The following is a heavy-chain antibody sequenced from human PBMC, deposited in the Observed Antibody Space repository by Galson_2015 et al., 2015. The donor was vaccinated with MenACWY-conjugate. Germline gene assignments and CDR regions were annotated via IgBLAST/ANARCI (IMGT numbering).Heavy chain of an antibody. CDR1: GYSFTNYW. J-gene: IGHJ6*02. CDR2: IDPINSNI. D-gene: IGHD1-26*01. Sequence: QSGAEVTKPGESLTISCKGSGYSFTNYWIAWVRQMPGKGLEWVGLIDPINSNIRYSPSFQGQVTISADESISTAYLQWSSLKASDSAMYYCARHPPGGRGMDVWGRGTTVTVSS. V-gene: IGHV5-51*01. CDR3: ARHPPGGRGMDV.